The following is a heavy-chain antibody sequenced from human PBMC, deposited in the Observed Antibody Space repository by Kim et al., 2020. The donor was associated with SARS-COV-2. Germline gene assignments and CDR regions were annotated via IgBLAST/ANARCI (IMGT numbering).Heavy chain of an antibody. Sequence: SETLSLTCTVYGGSISGYHWSWIRQSPGRGLEWIGYIYYSGNTNYRTSLKSRVTISIDTSKNQFSLKLRSVTAADTAVYYCARGTYDYVWGSYRFVYWGQGTLVTVSS. D-gene: IGHD3-16*02. CDR2: IYYSGNT. CDR3: ARGTYDYVWGSYRFVY. CDR1: GGSISGYH. J-gene: IGHJ4*02. V-gene: IGHV4-59*01.